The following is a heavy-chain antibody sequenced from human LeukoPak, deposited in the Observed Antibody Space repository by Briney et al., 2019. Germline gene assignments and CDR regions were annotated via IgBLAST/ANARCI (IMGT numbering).Heavy chain of an antibody. J-gene: IGHJ4*02. CDR2: ISWNSGSI. V-gene: IGHV3-9*03. D-gene: IGHD6-13*01. Sequence: GTSLTLSCAASGFTFDDYVMHWVRQAPGKGLEWVSGISWNSGSIVYADSVKGRFTISRDRTKNSLYLQMNSLRAEDMALYYCARGNGYSTSGYVDYWGQGTLVTVSS. CDR3: ARGNGYSTSGYVDY. CDR1: GFTFDDYV.